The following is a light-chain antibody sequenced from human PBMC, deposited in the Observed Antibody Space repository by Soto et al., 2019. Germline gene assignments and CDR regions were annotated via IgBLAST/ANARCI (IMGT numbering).Light chain of an antibody. CDR3: QQSYSTPFT. J-gene: IGKJ3*01. CDR2: WAS. V-gene: IGKV4-1*01. CDR1: QSVLYSSDNKNQ. Sequence: DIVMSQSPDSLAVSLGERATINCKSSQSVLYSSDNKNQLVWFQQKPGQPPKLLFYWASTRASGVPDRFSGSGSGTDFTLTISSLQAEDVAVYYCQQSYSTPFTFGPGTKEDIK.